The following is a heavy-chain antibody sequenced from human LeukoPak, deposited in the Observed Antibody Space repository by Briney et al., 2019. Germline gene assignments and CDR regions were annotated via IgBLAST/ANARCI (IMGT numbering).Heavy chain of an antibody. V-gene: IGHV3-48*02. CDR3: ARVWYSSRDGWFDP. CDR1: GFTFSSRW. Sequence: PGGSLRLSCAVSGFTFSSRWMSWVRQAPGKGLEWVSYISSSSSTIYYADSVKGRFTISRDNAKNSLYLQMNSLRDEDTAVYYCARVWYSSRDGWFDPWGQGTLVTVSS. J-gene: IGHJ5*02. CDR2: ISSSSSTI. D-gene: IGHD6-19*01.